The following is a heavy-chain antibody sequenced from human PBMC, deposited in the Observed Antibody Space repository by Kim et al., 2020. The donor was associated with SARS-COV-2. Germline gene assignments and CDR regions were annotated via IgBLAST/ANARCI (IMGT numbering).Heavy chain of an antibody. CDR1: GFTFSSYG. CDR2: IWYDGSNK. Sequence: GGSLRLSCAASGFTFSSYGMHWVRQAPGKGLEWVAVIWYDGSNKYYADSVKGRFTISRDNSKNTLYLQMNSLRAEDTAVYYCARAEKYQLLWLYYFDYWGQGTLVTVSS. J-gene: IGHJ4*02. D-gene: IGHD2-2*01. CDR3: ARAEKYQLLWLYYFDY. V-gene: IGHV3-33*01.